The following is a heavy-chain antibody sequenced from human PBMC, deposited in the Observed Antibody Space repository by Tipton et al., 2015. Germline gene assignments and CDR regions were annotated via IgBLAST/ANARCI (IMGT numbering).Heavy chain of an antibody. V-gene: IGHV4-59*11. Sequence: LRLSCTVSGGSINTHYWNWIRQPPGKGLEWIGYIYYSGNTNYNPSLKSRVTISIDTSENQFSLNLSSVTAADTAVYYCARKPSGPGDYYYYGMDVWGQGTTVTVSS. CDR1: GGSINTHY. CDR2: IYYSGNT. J-gene: IGHJ6*02. CDR3: ARKPSGPGDYYYYGMDV. D-gene: IGHD6-19*01.